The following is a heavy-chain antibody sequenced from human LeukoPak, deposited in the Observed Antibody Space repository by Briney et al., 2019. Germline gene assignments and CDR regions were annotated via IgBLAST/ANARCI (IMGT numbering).Heavy chain of an antibody. Sequence: PSETLSLTCTVSGGSIDSYYWSWIRQPPGKGLEWIGYIYYTGSTEYHPSLKSRVTISLDTSKNQFSLKLTSVTAADTAVYYCSEGYFEPFDHWGQGTLVTVSS. CDR1: GGSIDSYY. CDR3: SEGYFEPFDH. D-gene: IGHD2/OR15-2a*01. V-gene: IGHV4-59*01. CDR2: IYYTGST. J-gene: IGHJ4*02.